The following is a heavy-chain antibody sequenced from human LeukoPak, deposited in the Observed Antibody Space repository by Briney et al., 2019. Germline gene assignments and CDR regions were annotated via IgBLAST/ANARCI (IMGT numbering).Heavy chain of an antibody. J-gene: IGHJ3*02. CDR3: ARALGYELVLEAFDI. Sequence: GASVKVSCKASGYTFTGYYMHWVRQAPGQGLEWMGRINPNNGGTNHAQKFQGRVTMTRDTSISIVYMELSRLRSDDTAAYYCARALGYELVLEAFDIWGQGTMVTVSS. V-gene: IGHV1-2*06. CDR2: INPNNGGT. CDR1: GYTFTGYY. D-gene: IGHD2/OR15-2a*01.